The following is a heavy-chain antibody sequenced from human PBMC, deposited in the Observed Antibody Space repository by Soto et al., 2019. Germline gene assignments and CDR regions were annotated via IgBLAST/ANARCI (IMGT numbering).Heavy chain of an antibody. CDR1: GGSISSYY. J-gene: IGHJ5*02. V-gene: IGHV4-59*01. Sequence: QVQLQESGPGLVKPSETLSLTCTISGGSISSYYWSWIRQSPGKGQEWIGYIYYSGNTNYNPSLKSRVNISVDTSKNQFSLKLRSVTAADTAVYYCARGPTGNSFDPWGQGTLVTVSS. D-gene: IGHD1-1*01. CDR2: IYYSGNT. CDR3: ARGPTGNSFDP.